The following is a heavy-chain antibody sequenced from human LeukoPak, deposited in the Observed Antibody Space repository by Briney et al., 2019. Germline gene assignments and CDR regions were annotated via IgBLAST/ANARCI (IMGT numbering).Heavy chain of an antibody. CDR1: GFTFSSYG. J-gene: IGHJ4*02. D-gene: IGHD6-13*01. CDR3: AKKGAVGIAAAAFDN. V-gene: IGHV3-30*18. CDR2: ISYDGSHK. Sequence: GRSLRLSCAASGFTFSSYGMHWVRQAPGKGLEWVAFISYDGSHKYYADSVKGRFTISRDNSENTLFLQMSSLSSEDTAVYYCAKKGAVGIAAAAFDNWGQGTLVTVSS.